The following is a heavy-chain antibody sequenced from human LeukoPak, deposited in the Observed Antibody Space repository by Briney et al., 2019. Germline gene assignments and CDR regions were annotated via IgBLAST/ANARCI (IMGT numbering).Heavy chain of an antibody. J-gene: IGHJ6*02. Sequence: PGGSLRLSCAASGFTFSSYSMNWVRQAPGKGLEWVSYISSSSSTIYYADSVKGRFTISRDNAKNSLYLQMNSLRAGDTAVYYCAGSAAYYYYGMDVWGQGTTVTVSS. V-gene: IGHV3-48*01. CDR3: AGSAAYYYYGMDV. CDR1: GFTFSSYS. D-gene: IGHD6-25*01. CDR2: ISSSSSTI.